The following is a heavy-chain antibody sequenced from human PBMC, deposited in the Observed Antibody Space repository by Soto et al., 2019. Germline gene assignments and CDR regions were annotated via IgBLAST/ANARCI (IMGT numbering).Heavy chain of an antibody. CDR3: ARDDEYSGNGMDV. D-gene: IGHD3-10*01. CDR2: ILNDGSNR. V-gene: IGHV3-33*01. Sequence: QVQLVESGGGVVQPGRSLRLSCAASGFTFSNYGMHWVRQAPGKGLEWVAVILNDGSNRYHADSVKDRFTISRDNSKNRLYLKMNSLRAEYTAVYYCARDDEYSGNGMDVWGQGTTVTVS. J-gene: IGHJ6*02. CDR1: GFTFSNYG.